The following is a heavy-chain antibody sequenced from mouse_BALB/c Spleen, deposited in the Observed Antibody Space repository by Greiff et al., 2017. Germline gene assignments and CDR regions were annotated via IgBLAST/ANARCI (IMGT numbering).Heavy chain of an antibody. CDR3: APFYYGYSWFAY. CDR2: IDPANGNT. Sequence: EVKLLESGAELVKPGASVKLSCTASGFNIKDTYMHWVKQRPEQGLEWIGRIDPANGNTKYDPKFQGKATITADTSSNTAYLQLSSLTSEDTAVYYCAPFYYGYSWFAYWGQGTLVTVSA. J-gene: IGHJ3*01. CDR1: GFNIKDTY. V-gene: IGHV14-3*02. D-gene: IGHD2-2*01.